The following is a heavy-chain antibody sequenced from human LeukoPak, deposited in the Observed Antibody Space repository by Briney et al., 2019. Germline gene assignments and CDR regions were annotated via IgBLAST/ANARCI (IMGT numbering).Heavy chain of an antibody. J-gene: IGHJ6*02. CDR1: GYTFTGYY. Sequence: ASVKVSCKASGYTFTGYYMHWVRQAPGQGLEWMGWINPNSGGTNYAQKFQGRVTMTRDTSISTAYMELSSLRSEDTAVYYCARTYCSSTSCYYYYYGMDVWGQGTTVTVSS. CDR3: ARTYCSSTSCYYYYYGMDV. V-gene: IGHV1-2*02. D-gene: IGHD2-2*01. CDR2: INPNSGGT.